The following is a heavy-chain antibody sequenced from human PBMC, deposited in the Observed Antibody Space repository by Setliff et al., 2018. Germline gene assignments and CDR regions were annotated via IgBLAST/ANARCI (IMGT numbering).Heavy chain of an antibody. D-gene: IGHD5-12*01. J-gene: IGHJ3*02. V-gene: IGHV5-51*01. Sequence: GESLKISCKGSGYSFTDYWIGWVRQMPGEGLEWMGIIHPSNSDTVYSPSFQGQVTLSADRSITTAYLQWSSLKASDTAIYYCARNRVALYDAFDIWGQGTMVTVSS. CDR2: IHPSNSDT. CDR3: ARNRVALYDAFDI. CDR1: GYSFTDYW.